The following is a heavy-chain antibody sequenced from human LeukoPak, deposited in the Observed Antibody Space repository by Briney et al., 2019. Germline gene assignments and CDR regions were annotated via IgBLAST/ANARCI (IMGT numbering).Heavy chain of an antibody. J-gene: IGHJ2*01. V-gene: IGHV4-34*01. CDR2: IHYTGAT. CDR1: DGSFSGYY. CDR3: ARGRRGVYYFDL. Sequence: PSETLSLTCAVYDGSFSGYYWSWIRQPPGKGLEWIGEIHYTGATNYHPPLKSRVIISEDTTKTQFSLNLWSVTAAATAVYYCARGRRGVYYFDLWDRGALVTVSS. D-gene: IGHD5/OR15-5a*01.